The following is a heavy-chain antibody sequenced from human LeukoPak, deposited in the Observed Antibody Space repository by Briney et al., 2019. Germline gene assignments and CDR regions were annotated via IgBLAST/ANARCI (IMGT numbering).Heavy chain of an antibody. CDR2: IRSSSET. CDR3: ARDAGNSGYGCDL. Sequence: GSLRLSCAASGFIFGQYSMNWVRQAPGRGLEWVSHIRSSSETFYADSVKGRFTISRDNARNSLYLQMNNLRGEDTAIYYCARDAGNSGYGCDLWGQGTLVTVSS. D-gene: IGHD5-12*01. J-gene: IGHJ5*02. CDR1: GFIFGQYS. V-gene: IGHV3-48*01.